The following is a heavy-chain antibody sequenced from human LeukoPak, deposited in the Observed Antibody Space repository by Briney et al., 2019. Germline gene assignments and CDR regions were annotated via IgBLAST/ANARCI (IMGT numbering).Heavy chain of an antibody. CDR3: AKDAYYDSSGYLIAQNY. CDR2: IYSGGST. CDR1: GFTVSTNY. D-gene: IGHD3-22*01. J-gene: IGHJ4*02. V-gene: IGHV3-53*01. Sequence: GGSLRLSCAASGFTVSTNYMSWVRQAPGKGLEWVSVIYSGGSTYYADSVKGRFTISRDNSKNTLYLQMNSLRAEDTAVYYCAKDAYYDSSGYLIAQNYWGQGTLVTVSS.